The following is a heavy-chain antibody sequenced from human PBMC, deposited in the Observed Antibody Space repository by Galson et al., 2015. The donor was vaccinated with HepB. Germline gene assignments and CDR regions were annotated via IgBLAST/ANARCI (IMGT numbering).Heavy chain of an antibody. CDR3: AGHMALPGMRGFDS. D-gene: IGHD6-19*01. Sequence: SETLSLTCVVSGGSITSSNWWSWVRQPPGKGLEWIGEIYHGGNTNYNPSLKSRVTISVDKSRNQFSLMLTSVTAADTAVYYCAGHMALPGMRGFDSWGQGTLVTVSS. CDR1: GGSITSSNW. V-gene: IGHV4-4*02. J-gene: IGHJ4*02. CDR2: IYHGGNT.